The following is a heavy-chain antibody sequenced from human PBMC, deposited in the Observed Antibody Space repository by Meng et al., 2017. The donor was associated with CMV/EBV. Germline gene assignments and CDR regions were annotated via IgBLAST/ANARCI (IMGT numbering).Heavy chain of an antibody. Sequence: GESLKISCAASGFTVSSDYMSWVRQAPGKGLEWVSVIYSGGSTYYANTVKGRFTISRDKSKNTLYLQMNSLRAEDTAVYYCARDRVKAAGQIGATNRVAPWGQGTLVTVSS. J-gene: IGHJ5*02. D-gene: IGHD6-13*01. CDR2: IYSGGST. V-gene: IGHV3-53*01. CDR1: GFTVSSDY. CDR3: ARDRVKAAGQIGATNRVAP.